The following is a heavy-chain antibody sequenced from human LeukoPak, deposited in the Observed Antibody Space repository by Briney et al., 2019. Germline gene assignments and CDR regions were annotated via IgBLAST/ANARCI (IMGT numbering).Heavy chain of an antibody. D-gene: IGHD3-3*01. Sequence: GGSLRLSCAASGFTFSSYWMHWVRQAPGKGLVWVSRINTDGSSTSYADSVKGRFTISRDNAKNTLYLQMNSLRAEDTAVYYCARAGRQRFLEWLTRSHMDVWGKGTTVTVSS. CDR1: GFTFSSYW. CDR3: ARAGRQRFLEWLTRSHMDV. CDR2: INTDGSST. J-gene: IGHJ6*03. V-gene: IGHV3-74*01.